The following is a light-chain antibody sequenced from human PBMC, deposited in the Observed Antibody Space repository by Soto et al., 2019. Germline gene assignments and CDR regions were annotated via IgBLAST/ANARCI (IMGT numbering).Light chain of an antibody. Sequence: TQSPSSLSASVRDRVTITCRASQSISGSLNWYQQKPGQAPRLLIYDASSRATGIPDRFSGGGSGTDFTLTISRLEPEDFAVYYCQQFSSYPLTFGGGTKVEIK. CDR2: DAS. V-gene: IGKV3-20*01. CDR1: QSISGS. J-gene: IGKJ4*01. CDR3: QQFSSYPLT.